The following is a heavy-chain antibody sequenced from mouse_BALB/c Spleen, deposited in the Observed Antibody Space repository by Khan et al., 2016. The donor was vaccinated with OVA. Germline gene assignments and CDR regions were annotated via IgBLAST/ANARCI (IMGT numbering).Heavy chain of an antibody. J-gene: IGHJ1*01. CDR2: ISYSGSA. CDR3: ARRYYYGHWYFDV. D-gene: IGHD1-1*01. CDR1: GYSITSDYA. V-gene: IGHV3-2*02. Sequence: EVQLQESGPGLVKPSQSLSLTCTVTGYSITSDYAWNWIRQFPGNKLEWMGYISYSGSANYNPSLKSRLSITRDTSANQFFLQLNSVTTEDSATYYCARRYYYGHWYFDVWGAGTTVTVSS.